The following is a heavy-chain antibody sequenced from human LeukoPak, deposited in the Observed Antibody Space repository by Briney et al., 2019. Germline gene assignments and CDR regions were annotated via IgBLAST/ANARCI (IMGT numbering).Heavy chain of an antibody. Sequence: PGRSLRLSCAASGFTFDDYAMHWVRQAPGKGLEWVSGISWNSGSIGYADSVKGRFTISRDNAKNSLYLQMNSLRAEDTALYYCAKDEDFDWLLASFDYWGQGTLVTVSS. D-gene: IGHD3-9*01. CDR1: GFTFDDYA. V-gene: IGHV3-9*01. CDR2: ISWNSGSI. CDR3: AKDEDFDWLLASFDY. J-gene: IGHJ4*02.